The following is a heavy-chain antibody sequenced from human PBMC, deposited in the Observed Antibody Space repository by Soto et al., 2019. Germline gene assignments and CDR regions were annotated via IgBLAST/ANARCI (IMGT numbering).Heavy chain of an antibody. V-gene: IGHV5-51*01. D-gene: IGHD5-12*01. CDR1: GYSFTSYL. Sequence: GESLKISFKGSGYSFTSYLICWVRQMPVKGLEWMGIIYPGDSDTRYSPSFQGQVTISADKSISTAYLQWSSLKASDTAMYYCERHSGLDVDLVATMYGGLDYCGQGTLLTLSS. CDR2: IYPGDSDT. J-gene: IGHJ4*02. CDR3: ERHSGLDVDLVATMYGGLDY.